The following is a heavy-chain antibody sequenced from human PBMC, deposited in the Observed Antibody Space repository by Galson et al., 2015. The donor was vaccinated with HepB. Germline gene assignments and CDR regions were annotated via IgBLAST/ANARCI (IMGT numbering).Heavy chain of an antibody. CDR1: GDSINNYY. J-gene: IGHJ4*02. CDR2: IDYSGST. V-gene: IGHV4-59*08. Sequence: TLSLTCTVSGDSINNYYWSWIRQPPGRGLEWIGYIDYSGSTDYNPSFKSRVTISVDTSKNQFSLKLSSVTAADTAVYYCARNYGGNAYANFDYWGQGTLVTVSS. D-gene: IGHD4-23*01. CDR3: ARNYGGNAYANFDY.